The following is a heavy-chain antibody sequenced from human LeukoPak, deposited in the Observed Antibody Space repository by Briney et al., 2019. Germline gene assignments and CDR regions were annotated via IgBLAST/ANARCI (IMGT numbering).Heavy chain of an antibody. Sequence: GGSLRLSCAASGFTFSSYAMSWVRQAPGKGLEWVSAISGDGGSTYYADSVKGRFTISRDNSKNSLYLQMNSLRTEDTALYYCAKDMRKEYYYDSSGYLDYWGQGTLVTVSS. CDR1: GFTFSSYA. CDR2: ISGDGGST. D-gene: IGHD3-22*01. CDR3: AKDMRKEYYYDSSGYLDY. J-gene: IGHJ4*02. V-gene: IGHV3-43*02.